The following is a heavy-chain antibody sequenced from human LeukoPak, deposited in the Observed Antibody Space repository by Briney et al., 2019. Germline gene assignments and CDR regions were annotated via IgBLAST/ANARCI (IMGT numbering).Heavy chain of an antibody. D-gene: IGHD6-13*01. J-gene: IGHJ4*02. CDR2: ISSSSSYI. CDR1: GFTFSSYA. Sequence: GGSLRLSCAASGFTFSSYAMSWVRQAPGKGLEWVSSISSSSSYIYYADSVKGRFTISRDNAKNSLYLQMNSLRAEDTAVYYCARPAAAGSPTPGYWGQGTLVTVSS. CDR3: ARPAAAGSPTPGY. V-gene: IGHV3-21*01.